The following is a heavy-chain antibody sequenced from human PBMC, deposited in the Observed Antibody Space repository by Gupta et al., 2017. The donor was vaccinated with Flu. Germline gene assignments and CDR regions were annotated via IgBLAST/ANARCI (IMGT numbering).Heavy chain of an antibody. CDR1: GFTFSTYA. J-gene: IGHJ6*02. D-gene: IGHD1-26*01. Sequence: EMQLLESGGGLVQPGGSLRLSCAASGFTFSTYAMSWVRQAPGKGLEWVSAISAIAGTTYYADSVKGRFTVSRDNSKNTLYLQMNSLRAEDTALYYCAKETESGTYYVTNFHYYGMDVWGQGTTVTVSS. CDR3: AKETESGTYYVTNFHYYGMDV. V-gene: IGHV3-23*01. CDR2: ISAIAGTT.